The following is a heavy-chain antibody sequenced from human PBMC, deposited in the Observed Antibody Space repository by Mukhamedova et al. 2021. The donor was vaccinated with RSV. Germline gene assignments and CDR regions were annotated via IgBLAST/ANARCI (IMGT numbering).Heavy chain of an antibody. V-gene: IGHV2-5*02. CDR3: AHSGGVAMAVPLDS. J-gene: IGHJ4*02. D-gene: IGHD2-8*02. CDR2: IYWDDDR. Sequence: IRQPPGKALEWLVLIYWDDDRRYSPSLKSRLTITKDTSKNQVVLTLANVDPVDTATYFCAHSGGVAMAVPLDSWGQGTLVTVSS.